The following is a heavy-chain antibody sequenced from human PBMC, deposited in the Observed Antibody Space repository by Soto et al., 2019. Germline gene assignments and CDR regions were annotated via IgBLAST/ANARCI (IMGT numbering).Heavy chain of an antibody. CDR2: INPKSGGT. J-gene: IGHJ4*02. V-gene: IGHV1-2*02. Sequence: ASVKVSCKASGYTFTVYYMHWVRQAPGQGLEWMGWINPKSGGTMYPQKFQGRVTMTWDTSISTAYMALTRLRSDDTAVYYCARDLARGGGSAGFDYWGQGTLVTVSS. D-gene: IGHD1-26*01. CDR3: ARDLARGGGSAGFDY. CDR1: GYTFTVYY.